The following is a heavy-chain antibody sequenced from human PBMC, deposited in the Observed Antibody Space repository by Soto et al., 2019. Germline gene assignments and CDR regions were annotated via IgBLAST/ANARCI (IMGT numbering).Heavy chain of an antibody. Sequence: GVSLRLSCAASGFTFSTYGMHWVRQAPGKGLEWVAVISYHGNDKYYAESVKGRFTISRDNFKNTLYLQMDSLRAEDTAVEYCAKDHLLTTVTTVGDWGEGTLVTVSP. D-gene: IGHD4-17*01. CDR3: AKDHLLTTVTTVGD. J-gene: IGHJ4*02. CDR2: ISYHGNDK. CDR1: GFTFSTYG. V-gene: IGHV3-30*18.